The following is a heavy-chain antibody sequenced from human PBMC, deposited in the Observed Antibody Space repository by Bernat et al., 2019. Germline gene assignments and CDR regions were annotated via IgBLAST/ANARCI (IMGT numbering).Heavy chain of an antibody. CDR3: AKSGQWLEFFDY. V-gene: IGHV3-23*04. Sequence: EVQLVESGGGLVQPGGSLRLSCAASGFTFSNYAMNWVRQTPGKGLEWVSTVSGSSTYYADSVKGRFAISSDNSKNTLYLQMNSLRAEDTAVYYCAKSGQWLEFFDYWGQGTLVTVSS. J-gene: IGHJ4*02. CDR2: VSGSST. D-gene: IGHD6-19*01. CDR1: GFTFSNYA.